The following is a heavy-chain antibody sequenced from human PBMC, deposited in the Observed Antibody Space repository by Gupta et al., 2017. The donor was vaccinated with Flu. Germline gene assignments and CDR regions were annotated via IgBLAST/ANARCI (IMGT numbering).Heavy chain of an antibody. D-gene: IGHD6-19*01. CDR3: AGSGNYNYYDY. CDR2: IYHDGST. V-gene: IGHV4-59*01. J-gene: IGHJ4*02. Sequence: TWIRQPPGKRLEWIGYIYHDGSTNYNPSLKSRMIMSVDKSNNQYSLKVSSLTAADTAVYYCAGSGNYNYYDYGGQGTLVTVSS.